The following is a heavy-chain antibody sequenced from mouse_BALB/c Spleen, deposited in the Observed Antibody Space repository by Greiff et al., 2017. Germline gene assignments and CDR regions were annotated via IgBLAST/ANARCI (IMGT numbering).Heavy chain of an antibody. J-gene: IGHJ4*01. Sequence: VQLQQSGPELVKPGASVKMSCKASGYTFTSYVMHWVKQKPGQGLEWIGYINPYNDGTKYNEKFKGKATLTSDKSSSTAYMELSSLTSEDSAVYYCAPSTMITTYYYAMDYWGQGTSVTVSS. CDR1: GYTFTSYV. D-gene: IGHD2-4*01. CDR2: INPYNDGT. CDR3: APSTMITTYYYAMDY. V-gene: IGHV1-14*01.